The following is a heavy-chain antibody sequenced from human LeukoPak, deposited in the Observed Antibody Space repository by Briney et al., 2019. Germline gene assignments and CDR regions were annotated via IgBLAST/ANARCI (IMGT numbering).Heavy chain of an antibody. CDR3: AKGGSYYDSSGYYQYFDY. J-gene: IGHJ4*02. D-gene: IGHD3-22*01. CDR1: GFTFSSYW. CDR2: ISRSDNNT. Sequence: GGSLRLSCAASGFTFSSYWMSWVRQAPGKGLECVSGISRSDNNTYYADSVKGRFTISRDNSKNTLFLQMSSLRAEDTAVYYCAKGGSYYDSSGYYQYFDYWGQGTLVTVSS. V-gene: IGHV3-23*01.